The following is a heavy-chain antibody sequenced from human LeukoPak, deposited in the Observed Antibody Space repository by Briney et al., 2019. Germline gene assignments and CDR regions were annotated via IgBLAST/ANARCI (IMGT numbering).Heavy chain of an antibody. V-gene: IGHV4-30-4*01. D-gene: IGHD3-10*01. CDR3: ARGSLVRGVPFLDY. CDR1: GGSSSSGDYY. J-gene: IGHJ4*02. Sequence: SETLSLTCTVSGGSSSSGDYYWSWIRQPPGKDLEWIGYIYYIGSTYYNPSLKSRVTISEDKSKKQFSLDLSSVTAADTAVYYYARGSLVRGVPFLDYWGQGALVTVSS. CDR2: IYYIGST.